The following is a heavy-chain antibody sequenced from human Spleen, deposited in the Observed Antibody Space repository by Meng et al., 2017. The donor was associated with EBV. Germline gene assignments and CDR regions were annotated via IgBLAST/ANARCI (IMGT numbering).Heavy chain of an antibody. CDR3: ARTYYYDSSGYYGFGY. Sequence: QVQMGQMGAGVKRPGHSGKVSCKASAFPFSNYLINWVRQAPGQGLEWMGWISAHSGNTKSSLKLQGRVSMTTDTSTNTAYLELRSLRSDDTAVYYCARTYYYDSSGYYGFGYWGQGTLVTVSS. CDR2: ISAHSGNT. D-gene: IGHD3-22*01. V-gene: IGHV1-18*01. CDR1: AFPFSNYL. J-gene: IGHJ4*02.